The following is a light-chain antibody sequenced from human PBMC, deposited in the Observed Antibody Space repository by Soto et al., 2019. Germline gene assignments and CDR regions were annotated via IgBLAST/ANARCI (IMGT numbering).Light chain of an antibody. CDR2: DAS. V-gene: IGKV1-5*01. Sequence: DIQMTQSPSTLSASVGDRVTITCRASQTIHSFLAWYQQKAGKAPKLLIYDASNLESGVPSRFSGSGSGTEFTLTVSSLXPDXFATFYCQQFHSFPWTFGQGTKVEI. CDR1: QTIHSF. J-gene: IGKJ1*01. CDR3: QQFHSFPWT.